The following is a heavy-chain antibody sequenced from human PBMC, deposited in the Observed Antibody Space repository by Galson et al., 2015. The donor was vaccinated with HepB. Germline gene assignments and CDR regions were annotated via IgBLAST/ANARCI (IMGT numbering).Heavy chain of an antibody. CDR1: GFTFSSYA. Sequence: SLRLSCAASGFTFSSYAMHWVRQAPGKGLEWVAVISYDGSNKYYADSVKGRFTISRDNSKNTLYLQMNSLRAEDTAVYYCAREEIEYSSSSYYFDYWGQGTLVTVSS. V-gene: IGHV3-30-3*01. CDR2: ISYDGSNK. CDR3: AREEIEYSSSSYYFDY. J-gene: IGHJ4*02. D-gene: IGHD6-6*01.